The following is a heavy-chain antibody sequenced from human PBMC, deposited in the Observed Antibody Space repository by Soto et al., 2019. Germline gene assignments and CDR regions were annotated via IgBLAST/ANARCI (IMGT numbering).Heavy chain of an antibody. V-gene: IGHV4-39*07. CDR1: GVSISNSSYY. CDR2: IYYSGIT. Sequence: SETLSLTCTVSGVSISNSSYYWGWIRRPPGKGLEWIGTIYYSGITYYNPSLKSRVTISVDTSKNQFSLKLSSVTAADTAVYYCARDRRKPVYYDFWSGYPLSYGMDVWGQGTTVTVSS. D-gene: IGHD3-3*01. CDR3: ARDRRKPVYYDFWSGYPLSYGMDV. J-gene: IGHJ6*02.